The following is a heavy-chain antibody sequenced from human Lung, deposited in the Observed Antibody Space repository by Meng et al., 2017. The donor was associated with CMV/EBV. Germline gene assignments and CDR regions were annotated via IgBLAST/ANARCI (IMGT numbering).Heavy chain of an antibody. Sequence: GESLKISCAASGFTVSSNYMSWVRQAPGKGLEWVSVIYSGGDTYSIGSVKGRFIISREDAKNSVYLQMNGLRDGDTGLYYCARARSPTHFDYWGQGALVTVSS. CDR3: ARARSPTHFDY. V-gene: IGHV3-53*01. CDR2: IYSGGDT. J-gene: IGHJ4*02. CDR1: GFTVSSNY.